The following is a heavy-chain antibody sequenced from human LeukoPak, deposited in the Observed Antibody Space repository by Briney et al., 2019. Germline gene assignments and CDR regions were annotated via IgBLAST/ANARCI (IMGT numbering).Heavy chain of an antibody. Sequence: SETLSLTCTVSGGSISSYYWSWIRQPAGRELEWIGRIYTSGSTNYNPSLKSRVTISVDTSKNQFSLKLSSVTAADTAVYYCAREGVGGTYYYDSSGYYYADYFDYWGQGIQVTVSS. J-gene: IGHJ4*02. CDR1: GGSISSYY. CDR2: IYTSGST. CDR3: AREGVGGTYYYDSSGYYYADYFDY. D-gene: IGHD3-22*01. V-gene: IGHV4-4*07.